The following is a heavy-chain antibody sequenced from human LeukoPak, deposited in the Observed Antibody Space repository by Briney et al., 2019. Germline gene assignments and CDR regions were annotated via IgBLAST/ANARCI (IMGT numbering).Heavy chain of an antibody. CDR3: ARDRHWTNDWVFDY. J-gene: IGHJ4*02. V-gene: IGHV4-4*07. Sequence: PSETLSLTCTVSGGSISSYYWSWIRQPAGKGLEWIGRIYISGSTNYNPSLRSRVTMSVDTSKNQFSLKLSSVTAADTAVYYCARDRHWTNDWVFDYWGQGTLVTVSS. CDR2: IYISGST. D-gene: IGHD1/OR15-1a*01. CDR1: GGSISSYY.